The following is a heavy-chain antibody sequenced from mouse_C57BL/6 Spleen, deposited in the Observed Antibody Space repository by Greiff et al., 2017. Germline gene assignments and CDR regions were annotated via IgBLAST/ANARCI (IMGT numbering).Heavy chain of an antibody. CDR2: INPGSGGT. D-gene: IGHD1-1*01. CDR3: ARAFTTVGAMDY. CDR1: GYAFTNYL. V-gene: IGHV1-54*01. J-gene: IGHJ4*01. Sequence: QVQLQQSGAELVRPGTSVKVSCKASGYAFTNYLIEWVKQRPGQGLEWIGVINPGSGGTNYNEKFKGKATLTADKSSSTAYMQLSSLTSEDSAVYFCARAFTTVGAMDYWGQGTSVTVSS.